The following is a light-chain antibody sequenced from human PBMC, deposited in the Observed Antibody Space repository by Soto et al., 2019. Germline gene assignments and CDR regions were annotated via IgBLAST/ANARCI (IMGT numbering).Light chain of an antibody. CDR1: QSVSSY. V-gene: IGKV3-11*01. CDR2: DVS. J-gene: IGKJ5*01. Sequence: EVVLAPSPVTLSLSPGERATLSCRASQSVSSYLAWYQQKPGQAPRLLIYDVSNRATGIPARFSGSGSGTDFTLTISSLEPEDFAVYYCQQRNYWQVTFGQGTRLEI. CDR3: QQRNYWQVT.